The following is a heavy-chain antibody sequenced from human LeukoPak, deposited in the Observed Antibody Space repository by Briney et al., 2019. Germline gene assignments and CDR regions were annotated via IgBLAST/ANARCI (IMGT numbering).Heavy chain of an antibody. CDR3: ARDPRKYSSSWYGDY. CDR2: IIPIFGTA. V-gene: IGHV1-69*05. CDR1: GGTFSSYA. D-gene: IGHD6-13*01. Sequence: GASVKVSCKASGGTFSSYAISWVRQAPGQGLEWMGGIIPIFGTANYAQKFQGRVTITTDESTSTAYMELSSLRSEDTAVYYCARDPRKYSSSWYGDYWGQGTLVTVSS. J-gene: IGHJ4*02.